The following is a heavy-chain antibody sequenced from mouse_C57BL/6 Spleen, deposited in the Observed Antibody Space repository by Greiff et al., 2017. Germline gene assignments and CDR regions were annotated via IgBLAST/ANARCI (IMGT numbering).Heavy chain of an antibody. CDR2: IDPSGSST. V-gene: IGHV1-50*01. D-gene: IGHD1-1*01. J-gene: IGHJ4*01. CDR3: ARRNGRSLYYAMDD. CDR1: GYTFTSYW. Sequence: VQLQQPGAELVKPGASVKLSCKASGYTFTSYWMQWVKQRPGQGLEWIGEIDPSGSSTNYNQKFKGKATLTVDTSSSTAYMQLSSLTSEDSAVYYCARRNGRSLYYAMDDWGQGTSVTASS.